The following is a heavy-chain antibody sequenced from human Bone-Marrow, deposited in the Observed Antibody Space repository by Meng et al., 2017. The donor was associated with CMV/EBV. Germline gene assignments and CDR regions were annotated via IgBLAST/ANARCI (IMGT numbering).Heavy chain of an antibody. Sequence: ASVKVSCKASGYTFSNYGIIWVRQAPGQGLEWMGWISAYNGNTKSAREFQGRVTMTTDTSTSTAYMELRSLRSDDTAVYYCARVDVLMVYAQYYYYYGMDVWGQGTTVTVSS. CDR3: ARVDVLMVYAQYYYYYGMDV. J-gene: IGHJ6*02. V-gene: IGHV1-18*01. D-gene: IGHD2-8*01. CDR2: ISAYNGNT. CDR1: GYTFSNYG.